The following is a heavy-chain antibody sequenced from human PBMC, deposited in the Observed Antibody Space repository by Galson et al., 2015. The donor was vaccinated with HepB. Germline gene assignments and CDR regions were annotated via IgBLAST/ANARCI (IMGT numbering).Heavy chain of an antibody. Sequence: QSGAEVKKPGESLRISCKGSGYSFTSYWISWVRQMPGKGLEWMGRIDPSDSYTNYSPSFQGHVTISADKSISTAYLQWSSLKASDTAMYYCARHQKGYDSSGYYHNDAFDIWGQGTTVTVSS. D-gene: IGHD3-22*01. J-gene: IGHJ3*02. CDR3: ARHQKGYDSSGYYHNDAFDI. V-gene: IGHV5-10-1*01. CDR2: IDPSDSYT. CDR1: GYSFTSYW.